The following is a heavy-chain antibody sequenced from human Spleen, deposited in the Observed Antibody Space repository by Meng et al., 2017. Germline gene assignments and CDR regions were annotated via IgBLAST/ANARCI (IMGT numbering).Heavy chain of an antibody. CDR3: AKEEVPNDY. J-gene: IGHJ4*02. D-gene: IGHD1-1*01. V-gene: IGHV3-7*03. CDR1: GFTFSSYE. Sequence: GGSLRLSCAASGFTFSSYEMNWVRQAPGKGLEWVVNIKDDGSEKNDVDSVKGRFTIYRDNSKNTLYLQMNSLRAEDTAIYYCAKEEVPNDYWGQGTLVTVSS. CDR2: IKDDGSEK.